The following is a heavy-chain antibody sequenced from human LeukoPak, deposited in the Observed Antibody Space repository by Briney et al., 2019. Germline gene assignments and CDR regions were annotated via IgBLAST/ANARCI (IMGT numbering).Heavy chain of an antibody. Sequence: SETLSLTCAVYGGSFSGYYWSWIRQPPGKGLEWIGEINHSGSTNYNPSLKSRVTISVDTSKNQFSLKLSSATAADTAVYSCARRAINSVMFDYWGQGTLVTVSS. CDR1: GGSFSGYY. V-gene: IGHV4-34*01. J-gene: IGHJ4*02. CDR3: ARRAINSVMFDY. CDR2: INHSGST. D-gene: IGHD3-16*01.